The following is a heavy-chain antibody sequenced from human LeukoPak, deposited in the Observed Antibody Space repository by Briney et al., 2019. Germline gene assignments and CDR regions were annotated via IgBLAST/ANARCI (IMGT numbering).Heavy chain of an antibody. CDR1: GYSFVGYG. CDR2: FNPENGNT. Sequence: ASVKVSCKASGYSFVGYGITWVRQAPGQGLEWMGWFNPENGNTNYAQKLQGRVTMTTDTSTSTAYMDLRSLRSDDTAVYYCARDLASAYDSSGVAFDIWGQGTMVTVSS. J-gene: IGHJ3*02. D-gene: IGHD3-22*01. CDR3: ARDLASAYDSSGVAFDI. V-gene: IGHV1-18*01.